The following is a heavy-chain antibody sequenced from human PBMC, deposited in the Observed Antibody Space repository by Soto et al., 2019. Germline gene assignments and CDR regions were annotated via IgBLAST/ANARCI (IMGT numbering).Heavy chain of an antibody. D-gene: IGHD6-13*01. CDR1: GGSISSRSYY. CDR2: SYYSGST. CDR3: ARHGPTYSSSSYCGMDV. V-gene: IGHV4-39*01. J-gene: IGHJ6*02. Sequence: QLQLQESGPGLVKPSETLSLTCTVSGGSISSRSYYWGWIRQPPGKGLEWIGSSYYSGSTYYNPSLKSRVSISVHTSKNQFSLKLSSVTAADTVVYYWARHGPTYSSSSYCGMDVGGQGTTVTVSS.